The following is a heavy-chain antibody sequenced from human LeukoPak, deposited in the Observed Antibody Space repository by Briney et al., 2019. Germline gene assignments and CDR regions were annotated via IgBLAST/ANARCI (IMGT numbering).Heavy chain of an antibody. CDR3: ARTLLGYCSSTSCYNFDY. V-gene: IGHV4-30-4*08. Sequence: PSQTLSLTCTVSGGSISRGDYYWSWIRQPPGKGLEWVGYIYYSGSTYYNPSLKSRVTISVDTSKNQFSLKLSSVTAADTAVYYCARTLLGYCSSTSCYNFDYWGQGTLVTVSP. CDR1: GGSISRGDYY. CDR2: IYYSGST. D-gene: IGHD2-2*02. J-gene: IGHJ4*02.